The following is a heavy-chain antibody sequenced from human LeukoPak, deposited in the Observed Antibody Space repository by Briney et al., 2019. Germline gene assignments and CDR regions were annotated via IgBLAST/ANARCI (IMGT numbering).Heavy chain of an antibody. J-gene: IGHJ4*02. D-gene: IGHD2-15*01. CDR2: MYTSGST. CDR1: GGSISSYY. CDR3: ARDCSGGSCYSALDY. V-gene: IGHV4-4*07. Sequence: SETLSLTCTVSGGSISSYYWSWIRQPAGKGLEWIGHMYTSGSTNYNPSLKSRVTMSVDTSKNQFSLQLSSVTAADTAVYYCARDCSGGSCYSALDYWGQGTLVTASS.